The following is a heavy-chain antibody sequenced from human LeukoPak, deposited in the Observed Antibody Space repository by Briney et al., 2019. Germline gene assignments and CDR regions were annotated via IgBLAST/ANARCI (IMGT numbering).Heavy chain of an antibody. V-gene: IGHV3-23*01. D-gene: IGHD3-22*01. CDR3: AKTSYDSSGYYYCDY. CDR2: ISGSGGST. J-gene: IGHJ4*02. Sequence: GGSLRLSCAASGFTFSSYAMSWVRQAPGKGLEWVSAISGSGGSTYYADSVKGRFTISRDNSKNTLYLQMNSLRAEDTAVYYCAKTSYDSSGYYYCDYWGQGTLVTVSS. CDR1: GFTFSSYA.